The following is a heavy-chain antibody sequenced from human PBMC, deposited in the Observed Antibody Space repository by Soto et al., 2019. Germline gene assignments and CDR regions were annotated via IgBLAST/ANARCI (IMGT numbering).Heavy chain of an antibody. Sequence: EVQLVESGGGLVQPGGSLRLSCAASGFTFSSYWMHWVRQAPGKGLVWVSRIYTDGSRADYADSVQGRFTISRDNAKNTVYLQVNSLGAEDTAVYYCARGARNYYYFDYWGQGTLVTVSS. CDR1: GFTFSSYW. J-gene: IGHJ4*02. CDR2: IYTDGSRA. CDR3: ARGARNYYYFDY. D-gene: IGHD1-7*01. V-gene: IGHV3-74*01.